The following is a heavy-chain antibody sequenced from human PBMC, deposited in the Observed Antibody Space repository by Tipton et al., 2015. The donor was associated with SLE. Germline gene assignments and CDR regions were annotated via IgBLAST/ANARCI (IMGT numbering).Heavy chain of an antibody. D-gene: IGHD3-16*01. CDR1: GESFNGYF. J-gene: IGHJ2*01. CDR2: IIHSGVT. V-gene: IGHV4-34*01. CDR3: ARGDWGRWYFDL. Sequence: GLVKPSQTLSLTCAVYGESFNGYFWTWIRQPPGKGLEWIAEIIHSGVTNYNPSLKSRVTISVDTSKNQFSLKLSSVTAVDTAVYYCARGDWGRWYFDLWGRGTLVTVSS.